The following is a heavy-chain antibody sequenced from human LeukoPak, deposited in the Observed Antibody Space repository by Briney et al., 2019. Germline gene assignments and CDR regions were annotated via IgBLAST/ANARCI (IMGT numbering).Heavy chain of an antibody. CDR1: GFTFGDCA. CDR2: IRSKVYGGTT. D-gene: IGHD2-15*01. CDR3: ARDKPLGYCSGGSCYSGAWGRRVWSSLDY. J-gene: IGHJ4*02. V-gene: IGHV3-49*04. Sequence: GGSLRLSCTASGFTFGDCAISWVRQAPGKGLEWVGFIRSKVYGGTTDYAASVKDRFTISRDDSTRIAYLQMNSLRAEDTAVYYCARDKPLGYCSGGSCYSGAWGRRVWSSLDYWGQGTLVTVSS.